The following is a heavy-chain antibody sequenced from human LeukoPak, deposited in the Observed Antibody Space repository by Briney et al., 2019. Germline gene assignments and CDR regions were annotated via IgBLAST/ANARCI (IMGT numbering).Heavy chain of an antibody. CDR3: ARGKQLVRGGLDY. V-gene: IGHV3-64*01. CDR1: GFTFSSYA. Sequence: GGSLRLSCAASGFTFSSYAMHWVRQAPGKGLEYVSAISSNGGSTYYANSVKGRFTISRDNSKNTLYLQMGSLRAEDMAVYYCARGKQLVRGGLDYWGQGTLVTASS. CDR2: ISSNGGST. J-gene: IGHJ4*02. D-gene: IGHD6-13*01.